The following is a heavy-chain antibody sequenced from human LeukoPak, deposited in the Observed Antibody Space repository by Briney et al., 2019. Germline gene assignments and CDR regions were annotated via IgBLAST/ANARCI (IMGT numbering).Heavy chain of an antibody. CDR3: ARAYCSSTRCSYYFDS. Sequence: GGSLGLSCDASEFPFDSYGMNGDRQAPGRGLECLSPITSSSCYIYSADSVKGRVTISRDNARNSLYLQLSSLRAEDAAVYYCARAYCSSTRCSYYFDSWGQGTLVTVSS. V-gene: IGHV3-21*01. CDR1: EFPFDSYG. J-gene: IGHJ4*02. D-gene: IGHD2-2*01. CDR2: ITSSSCYI.